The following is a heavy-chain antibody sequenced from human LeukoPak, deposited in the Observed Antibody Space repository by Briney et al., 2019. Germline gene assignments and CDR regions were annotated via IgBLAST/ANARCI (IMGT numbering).Heavy chain of an antibody. Sequence: GGSLRLSCAASGFTFSSYWMHWVRQAPGKGLVWVSRINSDGSSTSYADSVKGRFTISRDNAKNTLYLQMNSLRAEDTAVYYCARTRPGSYFDYWGQGTLVTVSS. V-gene: IGHV3-74*01. CDR3: ARTRPGSYFDY. CDR1: GFTFSSYW. J-gene: IGHJ4*02. D-gene: IGHD1-14*01. CDR2: INSDGSST.